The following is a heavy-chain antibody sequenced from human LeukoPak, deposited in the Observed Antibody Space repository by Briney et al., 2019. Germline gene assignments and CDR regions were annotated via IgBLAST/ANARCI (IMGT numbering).Heavy chain of an antibody. V-gene: IGHV4-59*12. CDR3: ARDDTYYDFWSGYYKSFDY. CDR1: GGSISSYY. Sequence: PSETLSLTCTVSGGSISSYYWSWIRKPPGKGLEWIGYIYYSGSTNYNPSLKSRVTISVDTSKNQFSLKLSSVTAADTAVDYCARDDTYYDFWSGYYKSFDYWGQGTLVTVSS. D-gene: IGHD3-3*01. J-gene: IGHJ4*02. CDR2: IYYSGST.